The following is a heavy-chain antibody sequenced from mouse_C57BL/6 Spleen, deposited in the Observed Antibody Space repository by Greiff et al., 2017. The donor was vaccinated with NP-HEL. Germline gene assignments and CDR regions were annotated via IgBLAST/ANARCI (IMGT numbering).Heavy chain of an antibody. J-gene: IGHJ2*01. CDR2: INPYNGGT. V-gene: IGHV1-19*01. CDR3: ARVYYVSSFDY. D-gene: IGHD1-1*01. CDR1: GYTFTDYY. Sequence: EVKLQQSGPVLVKPGASVKMSCKASGYTFTDYYMNWVKQSHGKSLEWIGVINPYNGGTSYNQKFKGKATLTVDKSSSTAYMELNSLTSEDSAVYYCARVYYVSSFDYWGQGTTFTVSS.